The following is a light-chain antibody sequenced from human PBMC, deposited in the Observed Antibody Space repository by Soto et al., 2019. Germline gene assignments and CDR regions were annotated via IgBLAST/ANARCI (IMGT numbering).Light chain of an antibody. CDR3: QQRGNRPPWT. CDR2: GAS. Sequence: EIVMTQSPATLSVSPGERATLSCRASQSVSSKLAWYQQKPGQSPRLLLYGASTRATGIPARFSGSGSGTDFTLTISSLEPEDFAVYYCQQRGNRPPWTFGQGTKVDIK. V-gene: IGKV3-15*01. J-gene: IGKJ1*01. CDR1: QSVSSK.